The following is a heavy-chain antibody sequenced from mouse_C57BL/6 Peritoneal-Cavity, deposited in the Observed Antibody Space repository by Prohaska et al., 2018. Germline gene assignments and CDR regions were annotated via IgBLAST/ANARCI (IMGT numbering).Heavy chain of an antibody. CDR1: GYTFTDYN. CDR2: INPNNGGT. V-gene: IGHV1-26*01. Sequence: VKISCKASGYTFTDYNINWVKQSHGKSLEWIGDINPNNGGTSYNQKFEGKATLTVDKSSSTAYMELRSLTSEDSAVYYCAGITTVAYWGQGTLVTVSA. D-gene: IGHD1-1*01. CDR3: AGITTVAY. J-gene: IGHJ3*01.